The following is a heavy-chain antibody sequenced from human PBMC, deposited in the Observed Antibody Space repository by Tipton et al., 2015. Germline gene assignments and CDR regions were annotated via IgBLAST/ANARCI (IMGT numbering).Heavy chain of an antibody. CDR1: GFTFSSHA. V-gene: IGHV3-23*01. CDR3: ARDFGSSGLYYFDS. D-gene: IGHD3-22*01. Sequence: SLRLSCAASGFTFSSHAMSWVRQAPGKGLEWVSAISGSGGSTYYVDSVKGRFTISRDNSKNTLSLQMNSLRADDTAVYYCARDFGSSGLYYFDSWGQGTLVTVSS. CDR2: ISGSGGST. J-gene: IGHJ4*02.